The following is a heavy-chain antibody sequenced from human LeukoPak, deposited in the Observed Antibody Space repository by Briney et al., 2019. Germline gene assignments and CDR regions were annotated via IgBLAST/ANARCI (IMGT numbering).Heavy chain of an antibody. CDR2: IRYDGSNK. J-gene: IGHJ6*04. V-gene: IGHV3-30*02. Sequence: PGGSLRLSCAASGFTFSSYGMHWVRQAPGKGLEWVAFIRYDGSNKYYADSVKGRFTISRDNSKNTLYLQMNSLRAEDTAVYYCARGRAAYCSGGSCSPMDVWGKGTTVTVSS. CDR1: GFTFSSYG. CDR3: ARGRAAYCSGGSCSPMDV. D-gene: IGHD2-15*01.